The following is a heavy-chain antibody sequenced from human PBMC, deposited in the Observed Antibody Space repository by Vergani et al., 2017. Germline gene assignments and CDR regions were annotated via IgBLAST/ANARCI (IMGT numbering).Heavy chain of an antibody. J-gene: IGHJ4*02. V-gene: IGHV3-7*04. D-gene: IGHD3-10*01. CDR3: ARDDKLWFGLDY. CDR1: RFTFSSYW. Sequence: EVQLVESGGGLVQPGGSLRLPCAASRFTFSSYWMSWVLQAPGKGLEWVANIKQDGSEKYYVDSVKGRFTIPRDNAKNSLYLQMNSLRAEDTAVYYCARDDKLWFGLDYWGQGTLVTVSS. CDR2: IKQDGSEK.